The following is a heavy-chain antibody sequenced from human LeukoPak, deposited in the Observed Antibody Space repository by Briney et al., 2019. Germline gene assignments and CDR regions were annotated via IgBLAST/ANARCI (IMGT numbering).Heavy chain of an antibody. Sequence: SETLSLTCTVSGGSISSGGYYWSWIRQHPGKGLEWIGYIYYSGSTYYNPSLKSRVTIPVDTSKNQFSLKLSSVTAADTAVYYCARDPTPHPDYYDSRSDAFDIWGQGTMVTVSS. J-gene: IGHJ3*02. CDR1: GGSISSGGYY. CDR2: IYYSGST. D-gene: IGHD3-22*01. CDR3: ARDPTPHPDYYDSRSDAFDI. V-gene: IGHV4-31*03.